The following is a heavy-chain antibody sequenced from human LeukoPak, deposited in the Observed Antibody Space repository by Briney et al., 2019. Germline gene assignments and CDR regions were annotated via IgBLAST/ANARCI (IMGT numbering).Heavy chain of an antibody. CDR3: ARVAPLYYFDY. Sequence: SETLSLTCTVSGGSISSYYWSWIRQPPGKGLEWIGEINHSGSTNYNPSLKSRVTISLDTSKNQFSLNLRSVTAADTAVYFCARVAPLYYFDYWGQGNLVTVSS. CDR2: INHSGST. V-gene: IGHV4-34*01. J-gene: IGHJ4*02. CDR1: GGSISSYY.